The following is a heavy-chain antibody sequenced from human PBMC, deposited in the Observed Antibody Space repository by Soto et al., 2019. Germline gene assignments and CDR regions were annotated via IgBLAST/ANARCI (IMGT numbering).Heavy chain of an antibody. J-gene: IGHJ4*02. D-gene: IGHD1-26*01. Sequence: SETLSLTCDVYGGSFSGYIWTWIRQTPGKGLQWIGQINHSESANYNPSIKSRVTISVHTSKSQFSLELSSVNAADTAVYYCARGLISGSHYSGGWYYFDAWGQGTQVT. CDR2: INHSESA. V-gene: IGHV4-34*01. CDR3: ARGLISGSHYSGGWYYFDA. CDR1: GGSFSGYI.